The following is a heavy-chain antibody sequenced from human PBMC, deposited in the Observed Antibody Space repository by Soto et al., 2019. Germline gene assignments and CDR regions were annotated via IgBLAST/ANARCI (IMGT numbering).Heavy chain of an antibody. CDR2: FGGRAGTI. Sequence: PGGSLRLSCVASGFTFSTHAMSWVRQGPGKGLEWVSAFGGRAGTIRHDDSVKGRFSISTDNLKTTVYLQMNSLRAEDTAVYYCAKNPGYYYDSTGYHFDYWGQGT. D-gene: IGHD3-22*01. J-gene: IGHJ4*02. V-gene: IGHV3-23*01. CDR3: AKNPGYYYDSTGYHFDY. CDR1: GFTFSTHA.